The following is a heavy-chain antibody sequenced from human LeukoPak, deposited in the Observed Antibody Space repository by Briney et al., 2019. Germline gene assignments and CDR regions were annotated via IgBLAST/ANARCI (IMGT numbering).Heavy chain of an antibody. CDR3: ARDRSGLL. V-gene: IGHV4-34*01. J-gene: IGHJ3*01. CDR2: INHSGST. Sequence: SETLSLTCAVYGGSFSGYYWSWIRQPPGKGLEWIGEINHSGSTNYNPSLKSRVTISVDTSKNQFSLKLSSVTAADTAVYYCARDRSGLLWGQGTMVTVSS. D-gene: IGHD6-19*01. CDR1: GGSFSGYY.